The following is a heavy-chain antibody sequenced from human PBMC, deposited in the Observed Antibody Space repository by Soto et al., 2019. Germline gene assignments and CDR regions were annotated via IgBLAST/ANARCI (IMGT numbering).Heavy chain of an antibody. J-gene: IGHJ4*02. CDR1: GFTFSHHR. Sequence: EVQLVESGGGLVHPGGSLRLSCVASGFTFSHHRMHWVRQVPGKGLVWVSCIEGDGRRTRYADSVKGLFTMTRDNAKNTLFLQMNSMRVDNTAVYYCARETNGLCLWGQGTLVTVSS. CDR3: ARETNGLCL. D-gene: IGHD2-8*01. V-gene: IGHV3-74*01. CDR2: IEGDGRRT.